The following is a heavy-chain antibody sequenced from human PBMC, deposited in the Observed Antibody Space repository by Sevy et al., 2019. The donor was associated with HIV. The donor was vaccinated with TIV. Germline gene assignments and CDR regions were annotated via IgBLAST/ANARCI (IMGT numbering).Heavy chain of an antibody. CDR2: LYYSGNS. J-gene: IGHJ5*02. Sequence: SETLSLTCTVSGDSISNSVWSWIRQPPGKGLEWIGYLYYSGNSNYNPSLKTRVTISVDTSKNKFSLSLKSVTAADTAIYYCARDYYDDRPRGFDPWGQGTLVTVSS. CDR1: GDSISNSV. V-gene: IGHV4-59*01. CDR3: ARDYYDDRPRGFDP. D-gene: IGHD3-22*01.